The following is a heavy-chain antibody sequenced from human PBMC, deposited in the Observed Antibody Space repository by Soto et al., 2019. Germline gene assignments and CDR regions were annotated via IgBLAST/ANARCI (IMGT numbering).Heavy chain of an antibody. D-gene: IGHD3-10*01. CDR3: AREVFKGSRFGEFYKDYYYYYYMDV. CDR1: GYTFTSYG. V-gene: IGHV1-18*01. Sequence: WASVKVSCKASGYTFTSYGISWVRQAPGQGLEWMGWISAYNGNTNYAQKLQGRVTMTTDTSTSTAYMELRSLRSDDTAVYYCAREVFKGSRFGEFYKDYYYYYYMDVWGKGTTVTVSS. CDR2: ISAYNGNT. J-gene: IGHJ6*03.